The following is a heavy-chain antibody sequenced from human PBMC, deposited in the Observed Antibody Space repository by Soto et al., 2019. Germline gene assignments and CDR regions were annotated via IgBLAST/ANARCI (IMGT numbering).Heavy chain of an antibody. D-gene: IGHD6-13*01. CDR3: ARGDSSSWPAYYYYGMDV. CDR2: ISYDGSNK. V-gene: IGHV3-30*03. Sequence: QVQLVESGGGVVQPGRSLRLSCAASGFTFSSYGMHWVRQAPGKGLEWVAAISYDGSNKYYADSVKGRFTISRDNSKNTLYLQMNSLRAEDTAVYSCARGDSSSWPAYYYYGMDVWGQGTTVTVSS. J-gene: IGHJ6*02. CDR1: GFTFSSYG.